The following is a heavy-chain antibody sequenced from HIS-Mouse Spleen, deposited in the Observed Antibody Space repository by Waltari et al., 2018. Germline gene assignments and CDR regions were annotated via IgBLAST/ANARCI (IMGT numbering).Heavy chain of an antibody. D-gene: IGHD3-3*01. J-gene: IGHJ4*02. CDR3: AKDMGLRFLEWLFDY. CDR1: GFPFYDFA. CDR2: ISWNSGSI. V-gene: IGHV3-9*01. Sequence: EVQLVESGGGLVQPGRSLRLSCAASGFPFYDFAMHWVRQAPGKGLEWVSGISWNSGSIGYADSVKGRFTISRDNAKNSLYLQMNSLRAEDTALYYCAKDMGLRFLEWLFDYWGQGTLVTVSS.